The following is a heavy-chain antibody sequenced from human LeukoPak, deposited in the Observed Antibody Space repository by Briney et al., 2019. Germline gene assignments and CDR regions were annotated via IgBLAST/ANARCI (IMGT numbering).Heavy chain of an antibody. D-gene: IGHD5-18*01. J-gene: IGHJ6*02. CDR2: IYYSGST. CDR1: GGSISSYY. CDR3: ARSHIQRGYSYGSLSSSYYYYGMDV. Sequence: SETLSLTCTVSGGSISSYYWSWIRQPPGKGLEWIGYIYYSGSTNYNPSLKSRVTISVDTSKNQFSLKLSSVTAADTAVCYCARSHIQRGYSYGSLSSSYYYYGMDVWGQGTTVTVSS. V-gene: IGHV4-59*01.